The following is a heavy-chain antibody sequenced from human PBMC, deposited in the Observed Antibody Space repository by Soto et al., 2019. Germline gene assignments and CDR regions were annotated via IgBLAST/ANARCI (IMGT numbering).Heavy chain of an antibody. CDR1: GFTFSSYG. CDR3: AKGEGSSWYRVYYYYGMDV. Sequence: VGSLRLSCAASGFTFSSYGMHWVRQAPGKGLEWVAVISYDGSNKYYADSVKGRFTISRDNSKNTLYLQMNSLRPEDTAVYYCAKGEGSSWYRVYYYYGMDVWGQGTTVTSP. V-gene: IGHV3-30*18. J-gene: IGHJ6*02. D-gene: IGHD6-13*01. CDR2: ISYDGSNK.